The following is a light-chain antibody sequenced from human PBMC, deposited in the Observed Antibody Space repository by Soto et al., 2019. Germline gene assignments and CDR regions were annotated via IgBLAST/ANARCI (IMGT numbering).Light chain of an antibody. Sequence: DIVMTQTPLSSPVTLGQPASISCRSSQSLVHSDGSTYLSWLHQRPGQPPRLLIYKTSIRFSGVPDRFSGSGAGTDSTLSISRVEAEDVGIYYCMQASQFPFTFGPGTTVDIK. CDR3: MQASQFPFT. CDR2: KTS. J-gene: IGKJ3*01. V-gene: IGKV2-24*01. CDR1: QSLVHSDGSTY.